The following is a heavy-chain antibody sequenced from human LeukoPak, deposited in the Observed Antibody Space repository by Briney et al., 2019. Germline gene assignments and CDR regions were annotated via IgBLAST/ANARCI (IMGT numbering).Heavy chain of an antibody. CDR3: ARGPAATADLDY. V-gene: IGHV4-39*07. Sequence: SETLSLTCTVSGGSISSSSYYWGWIRQPPGKGLEWIGSIYYSGTSYYNPSLKSRVTTSVDTSKNQFSLKLSSVTAADTAVYYCARGPAATADLDYWGQGTLVIVSS. CDR1: GGSISSSSYY. D-gene: IGHD6-13*01. J-gene: IGHJ4*02. CDR2: IYYSGTS.